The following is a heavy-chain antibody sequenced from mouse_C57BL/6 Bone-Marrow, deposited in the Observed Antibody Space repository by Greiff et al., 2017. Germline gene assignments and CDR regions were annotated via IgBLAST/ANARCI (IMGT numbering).Heavy chain of an antibody. Sequence: QVQLQQPGAELVKPGASVKLSCKASGYTFTSYWMHWVKQRPGQGLEWIGMIHPNSGSTNYNEKFKSKATLTVDKSSSTAYMQLSSLTSEDSAVYDCARTGLRRGAGWYFDVWGKGTTVTVSS. J-gene: IGHJ1*03. V-gene: IGHV1-64*01. CDR1: GYTFTSYW. CDR3: ARTGLRRGAGWYFDV. CDR2: IHPNSGST. D-gene: IGHD2-4*01.